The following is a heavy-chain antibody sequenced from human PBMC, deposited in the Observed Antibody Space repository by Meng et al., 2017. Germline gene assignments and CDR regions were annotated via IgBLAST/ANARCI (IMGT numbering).Heavy chain of an antibody. V-gene: IGHV5-51*01. CDR2: IYPGDSDT. Sequence: GESLKISCKGSGYSFTSYWIGWVRQMPGKGLEWMGIIYPGDSDTRYSPSFQGQVTISADKSISTAYLQWSGLKASDTAMYYCARRISTVTTGNYYYGMDVWGQGTTVTVSS. CDR3: ARRISTVTTGNYYYGMDV. J-gene: IGHJ6*02. D-gene: IGHD4-11*01. CDR1: GYSFTSYW.